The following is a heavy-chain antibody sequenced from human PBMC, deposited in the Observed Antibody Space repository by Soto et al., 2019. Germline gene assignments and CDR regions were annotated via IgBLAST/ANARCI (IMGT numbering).Heavy chain of an antibody. J-gene: IGHJ6*02. Sequence: SETLSLTCAVFGGSFSGYYWSWIRQPPGKGLEWIGAINHSGSTTYNPSLKSRVTISVDTSKNQFSLKLSSVTAADTAVYYCARDVVLWFGELRDYYGMDVWGQGTTVTVSS. CDR2: INHSGST. CDR1: GGSFSGYY. V-gene: IGHV4-34*01. CDR3: ARDVVLWFGELRDYYGMDV. D-gene: IGHD3-10*01.